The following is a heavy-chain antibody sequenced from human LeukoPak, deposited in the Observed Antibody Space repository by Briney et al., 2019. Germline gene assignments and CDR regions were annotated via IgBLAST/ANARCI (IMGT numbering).Heavy chain of an antibody. Sequence: VASVRVSCKTSGYTFTDYDTTWVRQAPGQGLEWMGRASPYNGNTYYSQRFQDRVTITKDTSTGTAYMDLRNLRTDDTAMYYCARNGRVRRVVKDLFEYWGQGTLVAVSS. V-gene: IGHV1-18*01. CDR2: ASPYNGNT. J-gene: IGHJ4*02. CDR3: ARNGRVRRVVKDLFEY. D-gene: IGHD3-10*01. CDR1: GYTFTDYD.